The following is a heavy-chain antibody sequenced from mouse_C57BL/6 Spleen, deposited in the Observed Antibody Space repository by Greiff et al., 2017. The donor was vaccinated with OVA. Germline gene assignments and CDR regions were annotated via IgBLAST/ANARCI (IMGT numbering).Heavy chain of an antibody. Sequence: ESGPGLVKPSQSLSLTCSVTGYSITSGYYWNWIRQFPGNKLEWMGYISYDGSNNYNPSPKNRISITRDTSKNQFFLKLNSVTTEDTATYYCARGGYYGSSYWYFDVWGTGTTVTVSS. D-gene: IGHD1-1*01. J-gene: IGHJ1*03. CDR2: ISYDGSN. V-gene: IGHV3-6*01. CDR1: GYSITSGYY. CDR3: ARGGYYGSSYWYFDV.